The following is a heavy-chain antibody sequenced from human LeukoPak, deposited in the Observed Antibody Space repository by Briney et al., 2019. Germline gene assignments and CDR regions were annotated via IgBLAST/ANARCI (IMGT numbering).Heavy chain of an antibody. D-gene: IGHD4-23*01. CDR2: IRSKANSYAT. CDR1: GFTFSGSG. J-gene: IGHJ1*01. V-gene: IGHV3-73*01. CDR3: TRLAGDYGSNSWD. Sequence: PGGSLRLSCAASGFTFSGSGMHWVRQASGKGLEWVGRIRSKANSYATAYAASVKGRFTVSRDDSTNMAYLQMNSLKTEDTAVYYCTRLAGDYGSNSWDWGQGTLVTVSS.